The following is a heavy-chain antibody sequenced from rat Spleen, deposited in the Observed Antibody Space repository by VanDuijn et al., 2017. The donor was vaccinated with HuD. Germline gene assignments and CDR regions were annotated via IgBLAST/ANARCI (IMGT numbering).Heavy chain of an antibody. Sequence: EVQLVESGGGLVQPGRSMKLSCAASGFIFSDYYMAWVRQAPKKGLEWVASISYEGSSTYYGDSVKGRFTISRDNAKNTQYLQMDSLRSEDTATYYCARLGITLGAGHWFAYWGQGTLVTVSS. J-gene: IGHJ3*01. CDR3: ARLGITLGAGHWFAY. CDR2: ISYEGSST. V-gene: IGHV5-22*01. CDR1: GFIFSDYY. D-gene: IGHD1-2*01.